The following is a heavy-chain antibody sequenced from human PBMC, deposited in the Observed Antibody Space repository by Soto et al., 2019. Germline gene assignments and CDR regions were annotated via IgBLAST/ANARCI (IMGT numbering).Heavy chain of an antibody. D-gene: IGHD6-19*01. CDR2: MYNSGST. Sequence: ETLSLTCTGSGASVSSGSYYWSWIRQPPGKGLEWIGYMYNSGSTNYNPSLKSRVIISVDTSKNQFSLKLSSVTAADTAVYYCARVSSGWYYFDYWGQGTLVTVYS. CDR1: GASVSSGSYY. V-gene: IGHV4-61*01. CDR3: ARVSSGWYYFDY. J-gene: IGHJ4*02.